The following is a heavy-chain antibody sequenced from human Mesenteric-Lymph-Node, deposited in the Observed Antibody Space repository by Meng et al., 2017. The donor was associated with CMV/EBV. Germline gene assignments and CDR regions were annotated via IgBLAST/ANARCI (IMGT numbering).Heavy chain of an antibody. V-gene: IGHV1-18*01. CDR1: GYTFTSNG. D-gene: IGHD3-10*01. CDR2: ISAYNGNT. Sequence: SCKASGYTFTSNGISWVRQAPGQGLEWMGWISAYNGNTNYAQKLQGRVTMTTDTSTSTAYMELRSLRSDDTAVYYCANVYGSGNYPDYWGQGTLVTVSS. J-gene: IGHJ4*02. CDR3: ANVYGSGNYPDY.